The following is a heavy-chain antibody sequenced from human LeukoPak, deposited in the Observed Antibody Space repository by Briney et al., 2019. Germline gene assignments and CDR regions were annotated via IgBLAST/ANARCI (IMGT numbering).Heavy chain of an antibody. Sequence: SETLSLICTVSGDSISDFYWSWIRQPPGKGLEWIGYIYYSGSTNYNPSLKSRVTISVDTSKNQFSLKLSSVTAADTAVYYCAGTMVRGVINYWGQGTLVTVSS. CDR2: IYYSGST. V-gene: IGHV4-59*01. J-gene: IGHJ4*02. CDR1: GDSISDFY. D-gene: IGHD3-10*01. CDR3: AGTMVRGVINY.